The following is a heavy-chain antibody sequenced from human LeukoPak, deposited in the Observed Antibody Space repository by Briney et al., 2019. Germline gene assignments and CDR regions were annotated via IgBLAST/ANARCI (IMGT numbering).Heavy chain of an antibody. CDR3: ARYYCSSTSCSPDYYYGMDV. CDR1: GYTFTGYY. V-gene: IGHV1-2*04. Sequence: ASVKVSCKASGYTFTGYYMHWVRQAPGQGLEWMGWINPNSGGTNYAQKFQGWVTMTRDTSISTAYMELSRLRSDDTAVYYCARYYCSSTSCSPDYYYGMDVWGQGTTVTVSS. J-gene: IGHJ6*02. D-gene: IGHD2-2*01. CDR2: INPNSGGT.